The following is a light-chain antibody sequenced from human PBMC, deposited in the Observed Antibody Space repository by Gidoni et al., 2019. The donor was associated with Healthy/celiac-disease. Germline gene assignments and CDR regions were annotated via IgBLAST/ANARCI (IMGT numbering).Light chain of an antibody. CDR2: GAS. V-gene: IGKV3-15*01. Sequence: EIVMTQSPATLSVSPGERATLSCRASQSVSSNLAWYQQKPGQAPRLLIYGASTRDTGIPARFIGSGSGKEFTLTISSLQSEDFAVYYCQQYNNWPPLFTFGPGTKVDIK. CDR3: QQYNNWPPLFT. J-gene: IGKJ3*01. CDR1: QSVSSN.